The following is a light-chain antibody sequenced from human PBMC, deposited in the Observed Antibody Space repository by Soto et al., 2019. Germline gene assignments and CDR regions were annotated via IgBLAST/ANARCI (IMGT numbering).Light chain of an antibody. CDR3: CLFAGSYIRV. J-gene: IGLJ2*01. CDR1: SSDVGGYNY. V-gene: IGLV2-11*01. Sequence: QSALTQPRSVSGSPGQSVTISCTETSSDVGGYNYVSWYQQYPGKAPRVIIYDVSSRPSGVPDRFSGSKSGNTASLTISGLQTEDEADNHCCLFAGSYIRVFGGGTKLTVL. CDR2: DVS.